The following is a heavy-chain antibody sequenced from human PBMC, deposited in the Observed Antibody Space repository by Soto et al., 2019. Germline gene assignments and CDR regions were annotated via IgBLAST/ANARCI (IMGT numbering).Heavy chain of an antibody. V-gene: IGHV3-49*03. CDR2: IRSKAYGGTT. Sequence: GGSLRLSCTASGFTFGDYAMSWFRQAPGKGLEWVGFIRSKAYGGTTEYAASVKGRFTISRDDSKSIAYLQMNSLKTEDTAVYYCTGGYCSGGSCYHWFDPWGQGTLVTVSS. D-gene: IGHD2-15*01. CDR1: GFTFGDYA. J-gene: IGHJ5*02. CDR3: TGGYCSGGSCYHWFDP.